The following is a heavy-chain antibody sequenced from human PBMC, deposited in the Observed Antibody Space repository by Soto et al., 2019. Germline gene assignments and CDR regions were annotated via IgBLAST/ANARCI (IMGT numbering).Heavy chain of an antibody. CDR2: ISYDGSNK. CDR1: GFTFSSYG. V-gene: IGHV3-30*18. Sequence: PGGSLRLSCAASGFTFSSYGMHWVRQAPGKGLEWVAVISYDGSNKYYADSVKGRFTISRDNSKNTLYLQMNSLRAEDTAVYYCAKWPKYDSSGYYWPYYFDYWGQGTLVTVSS. CDR3: AKWPKYDSSGYYWPYYFDY. D-gene: IGHD3-22*01. J-gene: IGHJ4*02.